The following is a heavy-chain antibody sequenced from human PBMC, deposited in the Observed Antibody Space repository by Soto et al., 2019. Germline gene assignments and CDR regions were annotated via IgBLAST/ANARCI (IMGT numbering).Heavy chain of an antibody. V-gene: IGHV3-7*03. J-gene: IGHJ5*02. CDR2: IKRDGSET. D-gene: IGHD2-21*02. CDR1: TFIFSTYW. CDR3: TRPAAHPGDWWSDP. Sequence: GGSLRLSCAAPTFIFSTYWMTWVRQAPGKGLEWVANIKRDGSETHYADSVKGRFTISRDNAYLQMNSLKTEDTAVYYCTRPAAHPGDWWSDPWGQGTLVTVSS.